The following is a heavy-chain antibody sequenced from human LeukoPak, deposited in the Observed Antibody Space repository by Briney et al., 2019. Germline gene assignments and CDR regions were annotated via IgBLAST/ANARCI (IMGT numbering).Heavy chain of an antibody. Sequence: ASVKVSCKVSGYTLTELSMHWVRQAPGKGLEWMGGFDPEDGETIYAQKFQGRVTMTEDTSTDTAYMELSGLRSEDTAVYYCATGLGNYYDSSGYSGDYWGQGTLVTVSS. V-gene: IGHV1-24*01. CDR3: ATGLGNYYDSSGYSGDY. CDR1: GYTLTELS. CDR2: FDPEDGET. D-gene: IGHD3-22*01. J-gene: IGHJ4*02.